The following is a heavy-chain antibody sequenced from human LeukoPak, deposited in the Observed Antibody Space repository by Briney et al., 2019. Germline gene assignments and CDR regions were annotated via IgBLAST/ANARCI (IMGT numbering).Heavy chain of an antibody. D-gene: IGHD3-10*01. Sequence: PGGSLRLSCAASGFTFSTYAMSWVRQAPGKGLEWVSAISGSGGSTYFADSVKGRFTISRDNSKNTLYLQMNSLRAGDTALYYCAKDDYFASGTYYGFFDYWGQGTLVTVSS. CDR2: ISGSGGST. CDR1: GFTFSTYA. CDR3: AKDDYFASGTYYGFFDY. J-gene: IGHJ4*02. V-gene: IGHV3-23*01.